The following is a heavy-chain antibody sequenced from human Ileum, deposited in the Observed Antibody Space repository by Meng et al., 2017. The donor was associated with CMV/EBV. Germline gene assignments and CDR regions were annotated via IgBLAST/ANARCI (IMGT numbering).Heavy chain of an antibody. D-gene: IGHD4-23*01. CDR2: ITGTGGTT. CDR1: GITFRNYA. CDR3: AKDQGVGGA. V-gene: IGHV3-23*01. J-gene: IGHJ5*02. Sequence: EVQLLESGGGLVQPGGSLRVSCEVSGITFRNYAMTWVRQAPGKGLEWVSTITGTGGTTYYADPVKGWFTISRDNSKNTLYMQMNSLRAEDTAVYYCAKDQGVGGAWGQGTLVTVSS.